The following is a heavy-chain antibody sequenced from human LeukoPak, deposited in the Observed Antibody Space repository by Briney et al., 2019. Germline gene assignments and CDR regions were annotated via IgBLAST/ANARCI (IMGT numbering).Heavy chain of an antibody. CDR3: AREGYWSTNWYKFGSLLRYFDL. CDR1: GLTFSSFW. CDR2: INSDGSNR. V-gene: IGHV3-74*03. Sequence: HPGGSLRLSCAASGLTFSSFWMHWVRQVPGKGLVWVSRINSDGSNRKYADSVKGRFTISRDNAKNSLYLQMNSLRAEDTAVYYCAREGYWSTNWYKFGSLLRYFDLWGRGTLVTVSS. D-gene: IGHD6-13*01. J-gene: IGHJ2*01.